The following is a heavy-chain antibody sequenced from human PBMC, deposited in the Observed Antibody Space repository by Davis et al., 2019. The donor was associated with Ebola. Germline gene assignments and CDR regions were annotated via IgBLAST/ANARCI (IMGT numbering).Heavy chain of an antibody. J-gene: IGHJ6*02. V-gene: IGHV1-69*13. CDR1: GGTFSSYA. D-gene: IGHD4-23*01. Sequence: AASVKVSCKASGGTFSSYAISWVRQAPGQGLEWMGGIIPIFGTANYAQKFQGRVTITADESTSTAYMELSSLRSEDTAVYYCARGGNSEVSYYYGMDVWGQGTTVTVSS. CDR2: IIPIFGTA. CDR3: ARGGNSEVSYYYGMDV.